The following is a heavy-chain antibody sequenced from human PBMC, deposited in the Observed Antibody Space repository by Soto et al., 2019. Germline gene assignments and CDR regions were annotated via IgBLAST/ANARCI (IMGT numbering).Heavy chain of an antibody. J-gene: IGHJ4*02. CDR3: AREDYYYGSGSYYTACDY. Sequence: LRLSCAASGFTFSSYAMHWVRQAPGKGLEWVAVISYDGSNKYYADSVKGRFTISRDNSKNTLYLQMNSLRAEDTAVYYCAREDYYYGSGSYYTACDYWGQGTLVTVS. V-gene: IGHV3-30-3*01. CDR2: ISYDGSNK. D-gene: IGHD3-10*01. CDR1: GFTFSSYA.